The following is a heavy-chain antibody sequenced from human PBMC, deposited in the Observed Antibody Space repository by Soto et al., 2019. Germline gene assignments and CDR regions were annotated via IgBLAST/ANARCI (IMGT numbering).Heavy chain of an antibody. Sequence: QAQLVQSGAEMKKPGASVKVSCKATGYTFSAYTMNWVRQAPGQSLEWRGWINAGSGNTKYSQNFRGRVSIPRDTAASTVYMELTRLTSEDTAVYYCARDTETLGPRANDALDIWGQGTMVTVSS. CDR1: GYTFSAYT. D-gene: IGHD3-3*02. CDR2: INAGSGNT. V-gene: IGHV1-3*01. CDR3: ARDTETLGPRANDALDI. J-gene: IGHJ3*02.